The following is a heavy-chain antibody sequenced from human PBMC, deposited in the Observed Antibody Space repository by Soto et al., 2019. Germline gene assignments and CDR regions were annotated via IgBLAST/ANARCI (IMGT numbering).Heavy chain of an antibody. CDR1: GYTFTSYG. CDR3: ARGSRRRDYDILAGYPNWFDP. J-gene: IGHJ5*02. D-gene: IGHD3-9*01. V-gene: IGHV1-18*01. Sequence: ASVKVSCKASGYTFTSYGISWVRQAPGQGLEWMGWIRAYNGNTNYAQKLQGRVTMTTDTSTSTAYMELSSLRSEDTAVYYCARGSRRRDYDILAGYPNWFDPWGQGTLVTVSS. CDR2: IRAYNGNT.